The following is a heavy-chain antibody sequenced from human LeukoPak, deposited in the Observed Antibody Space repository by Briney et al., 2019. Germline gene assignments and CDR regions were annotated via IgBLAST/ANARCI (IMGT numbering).Heavy chain of an antibody. V-gene: IGHV3-30*14. J-gene: IGHJ4*02. D-gene: IGHD3-10*01. CDR2: ISYGGSNK. CDR3: ARVRGSGRGPKIFDY. Sequence: GGSLRLSCAASGFTFSSFAMHWVRQPPGKGLEWVAVISYGGSNKNYADSVKGRITISRDNSKNTLYLQMNSLRAEDTAVYYCARVRGSGRGPKIFDYWGQGTLVTVSS. CDR1: GFTFSSFA.